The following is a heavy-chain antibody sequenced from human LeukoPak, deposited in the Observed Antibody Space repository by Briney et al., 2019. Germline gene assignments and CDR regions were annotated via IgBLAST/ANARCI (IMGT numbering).Heavy chain of an antibody. J-gene: IGHJ5*02. CDR3: ARDEKGTMVRGVIMGNWFDP. CDR2: IYYSGST. Sequence: SETLSLTCTVSGGSISGSSYYWGWIRQPPGKGLEWIGSIYYSGSTYYNPSLKSRVTISVDTSKNQFSLKLSSVTAADTAVYYCARDEKGTMVRGVIMGNWFDPWGQGTLVTVSS. V-gene: IGHV4-39*07. CDR1: GGSISGSSYY. D-gene: IGHD3-10*01.